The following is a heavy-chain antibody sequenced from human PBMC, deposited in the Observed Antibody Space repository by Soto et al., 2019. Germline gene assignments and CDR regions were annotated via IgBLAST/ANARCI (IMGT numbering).Heavy chain of an antibody. V-gene: IGHV3-21*01. CDR3: SRSPEVGVRGAY. CDR2: ITVGSSHI. J-gene: IGHJ4*02. D-gene: IGHD3-16*01. Sequence: GPLRLSGTGSVFPFSAYNINWVRQAPGKGLEWVSSITVGSSHIYQPNSMKGRFTISRDDAKNSVYLQIDSLRDEDTALYYCSRSPEVGVRGAYWGQGTLVTVSS. CDR1: VFPFSAYN.